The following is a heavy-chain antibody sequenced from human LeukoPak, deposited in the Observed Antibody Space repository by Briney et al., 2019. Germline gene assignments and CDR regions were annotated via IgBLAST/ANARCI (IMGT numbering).Heavy chain of an antibody. D-gene: IGHD1-26*01. J-gene: IGHJ6*03. CDR2: ISSSSSYI. CDR1: GFTFSSYS. V-gene: IGHV3-21*01. Sequence: GGSLRLSCAASGFTFSSYSMNWVRQAPGKGLEGVSSISSSSSYIYYADSVKGRFTICRDNAKNSVYLQMNSLRAEDTAVYYCARDQGSYYAYYYYYMDVWGKGTTVTVSS. CDR3: ARDQGSYYAYYYYYMDV.